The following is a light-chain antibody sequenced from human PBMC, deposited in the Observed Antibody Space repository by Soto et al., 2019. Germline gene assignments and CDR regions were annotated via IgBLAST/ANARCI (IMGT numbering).Light chain of an antibody. J-gene: IGKJ2*01. CDR1: QSISISY. Sequence: EIVLTQSPGTLSLSPGERATLSCRASQSISISYLAWYQQKPGQAPRLLIYGASSRATGLPDRFSGSGSGTDFTLTINRLEPEDFAVYYCQHYGSSPFFGQGTKLEIK. CDR3: QHYGSSPF. CDR2: GAS. V-gene: IGKV3-20*01.